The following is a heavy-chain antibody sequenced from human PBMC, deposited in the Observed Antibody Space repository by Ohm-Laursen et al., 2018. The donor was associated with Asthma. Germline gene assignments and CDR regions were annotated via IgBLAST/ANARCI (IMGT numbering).Heavy chain of an antibody. V-gene: IGHV3-21*01. CDR1: GYTFSRYS. D-gene: IGHD4-17*01. Sequence: SLRLSCAAPGYTFSRYSIHWVRQVPGKGLEWVASISTASTFIYYADSVRGRFTTSRDNAKNSVYLQMNSLRAEDTAVYYCVRGLTVTYAFDHWGQGTLLTVSS. CDR2: ISTASTFI. CDR3: VRGLTVTYAFDH. J-gene: IGHJ4*02.